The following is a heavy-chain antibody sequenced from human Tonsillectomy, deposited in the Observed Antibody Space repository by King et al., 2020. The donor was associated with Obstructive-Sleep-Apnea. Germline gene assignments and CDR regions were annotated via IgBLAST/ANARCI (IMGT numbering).Heavy chain of an antibody. CDR3: AKNGGNSVGHYFDY. CDR1: GFSFNSYG. CDR2: TRYDGTDE. Sequence: VQLVESGGGVVQPGGSLRLSCAASGFSFNSYGMHWVRQATGKGLEWVAFTRYDGTDEDYADSVKGRFTISRDNSKKTMYLQMNSLRDEDTAVYYCAKNGGNSVGHYFDYWGQGTLVTVSS. D-gene: IGHD4-23*01. J-gene: IGHJ4*02. V-gene: IGHV3-30*02.